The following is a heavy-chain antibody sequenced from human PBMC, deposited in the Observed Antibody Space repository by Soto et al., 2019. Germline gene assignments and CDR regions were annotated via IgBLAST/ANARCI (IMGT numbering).Heavy chain of an antibody. D-gene: IGHD6-19*01. CDR1: GLTFRSYA. Sequence: PGGSLRLSCSASGLTFRSYAMHLVRQAPGKGLEYVSAISSNGGSTYYADSVKGRFTISRDNSKNTLYLQMSSLRAEDTAVYYSVTHRGSSGWYDFQHWGQGTLVTVSS. CDR3: VTHRGSSGWYDFQH. CDR2: ISSNGGST. J-gene: IGHJ1*01. V-gene: IGHV3-64D*08.